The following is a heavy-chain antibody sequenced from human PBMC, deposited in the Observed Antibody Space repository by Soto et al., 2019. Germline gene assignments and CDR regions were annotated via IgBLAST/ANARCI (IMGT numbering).Heavy chain of an antibody. J-gene: IGHJ4*02. D-gene: IGHD6-6*01. Sequence: ASVKVSCKASGYTFTGYYMHWVRQAPGQGLEWMGWINPNSGGTNYAQKFQGWVTMTRDTSISTAYMELSRLRSDDTAVYYCAREYSSSSGYFDYWGQGTQVTSPQ. CDR2: INPNSGGT. CDR3: AREYSSSSGYFDY. CDR1: GYTFTGYY. V-gene: IGHV1-2*04.